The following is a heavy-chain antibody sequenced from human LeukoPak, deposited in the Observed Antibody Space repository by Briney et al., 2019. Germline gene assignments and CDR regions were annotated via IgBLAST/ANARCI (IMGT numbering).Heavy chain of an antibody. V-gene: IGHV1-18*04. J-gene: IGHJ4*02. D-gene: IGHD3-22*01. CDR3: ARDGYYYDSSGQDL. CDR1: GYTFTGYY. Sequence: GASVKVSCKASGYTFTGYYMHWVRQAPGQGLEWMGWISAYNGNTNYAQKLQGRVTMTTDTSTSTAYMELRSLRSDDTAVYYCARDGYYYDSSGQDLWGQGTLVTVSS. CDR2: ISAYNGNT.